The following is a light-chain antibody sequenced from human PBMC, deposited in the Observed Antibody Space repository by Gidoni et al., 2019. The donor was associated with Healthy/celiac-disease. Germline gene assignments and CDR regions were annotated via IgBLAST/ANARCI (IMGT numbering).Light chain of an antibody. J-gene: IGKJ5*01. CDR1: QSVSSN. Sequence: DIVMTQSPATLSASPGERATLSCRDSQSVSSNLAWYQQKPGQAPRLLIYGASTRATGIPARFSGSGSGTEFTLTISSLQSEDFAVYYCQQYNNWPPITFGQGTRLEIK. CDR2: GAS. CDR3: QQYNNWPPIT. V-gene: IGKV3-15*01.